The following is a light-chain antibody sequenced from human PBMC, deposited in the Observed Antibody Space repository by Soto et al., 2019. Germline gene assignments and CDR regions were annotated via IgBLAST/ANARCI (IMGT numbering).Light chain of an antibody. CDR3: HQRQSWPRT. Sequence: IQMTQSPSTLSASVGDRVTITCRASQSIIDWLAWYQQKPGKAPKLLIYDASTLESGVPSRFSGSGSGTEFTLTISGLQPDDFAIYYCHQRQSWPRTFGQGTRLEIK. CDR1: QSIIDW. J-gene: IGKJ5*01. CDR2: DAS. V-gene: IGKV1-5*01.